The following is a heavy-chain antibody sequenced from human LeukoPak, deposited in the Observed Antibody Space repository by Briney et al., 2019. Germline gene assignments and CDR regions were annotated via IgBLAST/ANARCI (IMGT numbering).Heavy chain of an antibody. CDR3: ARDWAAHYFDY. CDR1: GFSFSTYG. V-gene: IGHV3-48*04. D-gene: IGHD3-16*01. Sequence: PGGSLRLSCAASGFSFSTYGFNWVRQAPGKGLEWVSYISSSSALYYADSVKGRFTISRDNAKNSLYLQRNSLRAEDTAVYYCARDWAAHYFDYWGQGILVTISS. J-gene: IGHJ4*02. CDR2: ISSSSAL.